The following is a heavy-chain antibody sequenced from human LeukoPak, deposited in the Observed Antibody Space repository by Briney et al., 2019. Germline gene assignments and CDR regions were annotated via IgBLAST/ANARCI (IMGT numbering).Heavy chain of an antibody. CDR3: AKDRSGYYDSTNWFDT. CDR2: ISSSGSTI. D-gene: IGHD3-22*01. Sequence: PGGSLRLSCAASGFTFSSYEMNWVRQAPGKGLEWVSYISSSGSTIYYADSVKGRFTISRDNAKNSLYLQMNSLRAEDTAVYYCAKDRSGYYDSTNWFDTWGKGTLVTVSS. CDR1: GFTFSSYE. J-gene: IGHJ5*02. V-gene: IGHV3-48*03.